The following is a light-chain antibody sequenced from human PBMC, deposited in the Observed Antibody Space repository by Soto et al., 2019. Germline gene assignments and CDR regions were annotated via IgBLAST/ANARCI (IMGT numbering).Light chain of an antibody. CDR2: DAS. CDR1: QSISSW. J-gene: IGKJ1*01. CDR3: QQYNSQWT. Sequence: DIQMTQSPSTRSASVGDRVTITCRASQSISSWLAWYQQKPGKAPKLLIYDASSLESGVPSRFSGSGSGTEFTLTISSLQPDDFAPYYCQQYNSQWTFGQGTKVEIK. V-gene: IGKV1-5*01.